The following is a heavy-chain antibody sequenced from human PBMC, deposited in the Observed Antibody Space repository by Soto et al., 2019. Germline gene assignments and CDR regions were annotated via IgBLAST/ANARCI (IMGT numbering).Heavy chain of an antibody. J-gene: IGHJ3*02. CDR1: GFTFSSYD. V-gene: IGHV3-13*01. Sequence: EVQLVESGGGLVQPGGSLRLSCAASGFTFSSYDMHWVRQATGKGLEWVSAIGTAGDTYYPGSVKGRFTISRENAKNSLYLQMNSLRAGYTAVYYCARDSSGYSYGTLGAFDIWGQGTMVTVSS. D-gene: IGHD5-18*01. CDR3: ARDSSGYSYGTLGAFDI. CDR2: IGTAGDT.